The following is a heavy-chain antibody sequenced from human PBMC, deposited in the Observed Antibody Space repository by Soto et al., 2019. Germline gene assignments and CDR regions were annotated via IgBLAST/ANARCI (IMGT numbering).Heavy chain of an antibody. CDR3: ARDVGTQMDFWSTSGMDV. Sequence: GGSLRLSCAASGLSFGDDAMHWVRQAPGKGLEWVAVITYDGSTKFYADSVRGRFTISRDNSKSTLYLQMASLISKDTAVYYCARDVGTQMDFWSTSGMDVWGQGTTVTVAS. J-gene: IGHJ6*02. D-gene: IGHD3-3*01. V-gene: IGHV3-30-3*01. CDR1: GLSFGDDA. CDR2: ITYDGSTK.